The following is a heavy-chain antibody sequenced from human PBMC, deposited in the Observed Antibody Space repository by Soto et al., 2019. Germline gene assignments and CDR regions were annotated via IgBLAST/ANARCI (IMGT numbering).Heavy chain of an antibody. J-gene: IGHJ4*02. CDR2: IYYSGST. Sequence: ASETLSLTCTVSGGSISSGDYYWSWIRQPPGKGLEWIGYIYYSGSTYYNPSLKSRVTISVDTSKNQFSLKLSSVTAADTAVYYCASLDGYNSQFDYWGQGTLVTVSS. V-gene: IGHV4-30-4*01. CDR1: GGSISSGDYY. D-gene: IGHD5-12*01. CDR3: ASLDGYNSQFDY.